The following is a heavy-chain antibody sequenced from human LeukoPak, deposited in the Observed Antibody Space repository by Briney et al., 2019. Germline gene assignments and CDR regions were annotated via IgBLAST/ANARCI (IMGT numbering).Heavy chain of an antibody. V-gene: IGHV3-48*04. D-gene: IGHD2-2*01. J-gene: IGHJ4*02. Sequence: GGSLRLSCAASGFTFSSHTMNWVRQAPGKGLEWLSYITSSSSIIYYADSVKGRFTISRDNAKNSLYLQMNSLRAEDAAVYYCARSRTLDYWGQGTLVTVSS. CDR1: GFTFSSHT. CDR3: ARSRTLDY. CDR2: ITSSSSII.